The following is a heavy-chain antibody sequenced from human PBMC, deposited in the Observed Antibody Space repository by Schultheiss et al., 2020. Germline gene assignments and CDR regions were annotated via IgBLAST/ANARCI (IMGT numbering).Heavy chain of an antibody. V-gene: IGHV1-69*05. CDR1: GYTFTGYY. Sequence: SVKVSCKASGYTFTGYYMHWVRQAPGQGLEWMGGIIPIFGTANYAQKFQERVTITRDMSTSTAYMELSSLRSEDTAVYYCAASTGSRYFDWLLPVDDFDYWGQGTLVTGYS. D-gene: IGHD3-9*01. J-gene: IGHJ4*02. CDR3: AASTGSRYFDWLLPVDDFDY. CDR2: IIPIFGTA.